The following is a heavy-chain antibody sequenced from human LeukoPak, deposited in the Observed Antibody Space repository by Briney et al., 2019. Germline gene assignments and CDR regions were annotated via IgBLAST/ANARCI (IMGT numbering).Heavy chain of an antibody. CDR3: ARGPYHYYYMDF. Sequence: ASVKVSCKASGYTFTGYYIHWVRQAPGQGLEWMGWINPDGDVTKSAQKFQGRVTMTTDKSINTVFMELSGLTSDDTALYYCARGPYHYYYMDFWGKGTTVSVSS. J-gene: IGHJ6*03. CDR1: GYTFTGYY. CDR2: INPDGDVT. D-gene: IGHD3-16*01. V-gene: IGHV1-2*02.